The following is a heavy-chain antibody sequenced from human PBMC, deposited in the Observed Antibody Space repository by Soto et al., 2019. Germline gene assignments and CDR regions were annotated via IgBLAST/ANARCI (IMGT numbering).Heavy chain of an antibody. Sequence: EVQLLESGGGLVQPGGSLRLSCAASGFTFSSYAMNWVRQAPGKGLEWVSAISGSGDNTYYADSVKGRFTISRDNSKNTVYLQMNSARAEDTAVYYWAKRESGSYYIDWGQGSLVPVSS. CDR2: ISGSGDNT. D-gene: IGHD1-26*01. CDR1: GFTFSSYA. J-gene: IGHJ4*02. V-gene: IGHV3-23*01. CDR3: AKRESGSYYID.